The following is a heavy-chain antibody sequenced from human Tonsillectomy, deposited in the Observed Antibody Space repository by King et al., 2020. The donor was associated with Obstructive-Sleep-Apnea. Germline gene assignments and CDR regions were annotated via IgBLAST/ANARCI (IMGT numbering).Heavy chain of an antibody. CDR1: GGSIRNDDYY. CDR2: IYYSGST. D-gene: IGHD5-12*01. CDR3: ARVQVDLLATTFRHGMDV. V-gene: IGHV4-30-4*01. J-gene: IGHJ6*02. Sequence: QVQLVESGPGLVKPSQTLSLSCTVSGGSIRNDDYYWTWIRQPPGKGLEWIGYIYYSGSTYYNPSLKSRVTISVDTSKNQFSLKLNSVTAADTAVYYCARVQVDLLATTFRHGMDVWGQGTTVTVSS.